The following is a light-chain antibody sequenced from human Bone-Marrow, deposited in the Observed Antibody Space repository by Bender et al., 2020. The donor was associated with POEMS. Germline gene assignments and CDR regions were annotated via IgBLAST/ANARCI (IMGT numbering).Light chain of an antibody. Sequence: QSALTQPASVSGSPGQSITVSCAGTINDVGSYTFVSWYQQQSGRAPKLIIYEDTKRPSGISNRFSGSKSGNTASLTISGLQAEYEADYYCQSYDNSLGGWVFGGGTKLTVL. J-gene: IGLJ3*02. V-gene: IGLV2-14*02. CDR2: EDT. CDR1: INDVGSYTF. CDR3: QSYDNSLGGWV.